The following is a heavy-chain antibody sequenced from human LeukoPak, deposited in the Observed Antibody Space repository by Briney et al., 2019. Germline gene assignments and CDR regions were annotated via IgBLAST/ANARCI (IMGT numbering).Heavy chain of an antibody. J-gene: IGHJ2*01. CDR2: IYYSGST. CDR1: GGSVSTYY. CDR3: ARGLYYDVSRYFDL. D-gene: IGHD3-3*01. Sequence: PSETLSLTCTVSGGSVSTYYWSWIRQPPGKGLELIGYIYYSGSTNYNPSLKSRVTISVDTSKNQFSLTLSSVTAADTAVYYCARGLYYDVSRYFDLWGRGTLVTVSS. V-gene: IGHV4-59*02.